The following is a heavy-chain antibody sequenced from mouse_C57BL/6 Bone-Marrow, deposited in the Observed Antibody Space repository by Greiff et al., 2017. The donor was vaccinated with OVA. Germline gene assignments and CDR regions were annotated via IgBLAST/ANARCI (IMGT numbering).Heavy chain of an antibody. CDR1: GYTFTDYE. CDR2: IDPETGGT. V-gene: IGHV1-15*01. J-gene: IGHJ1*03. D-gene: IGHD2-3*01. Sequence: QLQQSGAELVRPGASVTLSCKASGYTFTDYEMHWVKQTPVHGLEWIGAIDPETGGTAYNQKFKGKAILTADKSSSTAYMELRSLTSEDSAVYYCTRWGYYLYWYFDVWGTGTTVTVSS. CDR3: TRWGYYLYWYFDV.